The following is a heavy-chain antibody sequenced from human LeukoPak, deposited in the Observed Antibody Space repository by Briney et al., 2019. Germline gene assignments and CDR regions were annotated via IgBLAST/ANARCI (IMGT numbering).Heavy chain of an antibody. CDR2: IYSSGST. CDR3: ARPTDCSGGSCYFDY. V-gene: IGHV4-34*01. Sequence: SETLSLTCAVYGGSFSGYYWGWIRQPPGKGLEWIGTIYSSGSTYYNPSLKSRVTISVDTSKNQFSLRLTSVTAADTAVYYCARPTDCSGGSCYFDYWGQGTLVTVSS. J-gene: IGHJ4*02. CDR1: GGSFSGYY. D-gene: IGHD2-15*01.